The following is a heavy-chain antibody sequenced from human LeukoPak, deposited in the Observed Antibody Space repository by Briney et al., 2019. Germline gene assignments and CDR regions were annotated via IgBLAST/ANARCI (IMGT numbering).Heavy chain of an antibody. CDR3: ATQILLCHYY. D-gene: IGHD3-10*01. Sequence: SETLSLTCAVYGGSFNDYYWTWIRQSPGKGLEWIGEINHSGSTSYSPSLKSRVTMSVDTSNNQFSLKLTSVTAADTAMYYCATQILLCHYYWGQGTLVTVSS. J-gene: IGHJ4*02. V-gene: IGHV4-34*01. CDR1: GGSFNDYY. CDR2: INHSGST.